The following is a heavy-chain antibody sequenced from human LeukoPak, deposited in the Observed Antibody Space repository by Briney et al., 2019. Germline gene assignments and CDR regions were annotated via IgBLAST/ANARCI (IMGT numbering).Heavy chain of an antibody. CDR2: MNPNSGNT. CDR3: ARAPYYYGVYYFDY. V-gene: IGHV1-8*01. D-gene: IGHD3-10*01. CDR1: GYTFTSYD. J-gene: IGHJ4*02. Sequence: ASVKVSCKASGYTFTSYDIHWVRPATGQGLEWMGWMNPNSGNTGYAQKFQGRVTMTRNTSISTAYMELSSLRSEDTAVYYCARAPYYYGVYYFDYWGQGTLVTVSS.